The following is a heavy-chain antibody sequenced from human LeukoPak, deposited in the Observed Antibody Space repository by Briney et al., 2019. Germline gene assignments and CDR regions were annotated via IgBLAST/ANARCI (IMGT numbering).Heavy chain of an antibody. CDR3: ARDFWQWLIRVYYHYGMDV. CDR1: GFTFSRNW. CDR2: IKEDGSEK. D-gene: IGHD6-19*01. V-gene: IGHV3-7*03. J-gene: IGHJ6*04. Sequence: GGSQRLSCAASGFTFSRNWMSWVRQAPGKGLEWVASIKEDGSEKSYVDSVKGRFIISRDNAKNSLSLQMNSLRAEDTAVYYCARDFWQWLIRVYYHYGMDVWGKGTTVTVSS.